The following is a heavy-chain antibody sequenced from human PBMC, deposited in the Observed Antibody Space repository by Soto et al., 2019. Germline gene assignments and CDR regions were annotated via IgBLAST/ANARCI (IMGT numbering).Heavy chain of an antibody. CDR1: GGSFSGYY. V-gene: IGHV4-34*01. J-gene: IGHJ4*02. CDR2: INHSGST. CDR3: ASDKITGLFDY. Sequence: SETLSLTCAVYGGSFSGYYWSWIRQPPGKGLEWIGEINHSGSTNYNPSLKSRVTISVDTSKNQFSLKLTSVTAADTAVYYCASDKITGLFDYWGQGTPVTVSS. D-gene: IGHD2-8*02.